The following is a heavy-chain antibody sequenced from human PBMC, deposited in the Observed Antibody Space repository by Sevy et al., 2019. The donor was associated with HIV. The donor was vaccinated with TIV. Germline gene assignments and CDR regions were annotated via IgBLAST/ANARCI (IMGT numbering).Heavy chain of an antibody. V-gene: IGHV3-9*01. J-gene: IGHJ1*01. CDR2: ISWNSAFI. CDR1: GFSFDDYA. CDR3: VKDGGSGSGPSAEYFHH. D-gene: IGHD6-19*01. Sequence: GGSLRLSCAVYGFSFDDYAMHWVRQVPGKDLEWVAGISWNSAFIGYADSVKGRYTISRDNAKNYLYLQINSLIPEDTALYYCVKDGGSGSGPSAEYFHHWGQGTLVTVSS.